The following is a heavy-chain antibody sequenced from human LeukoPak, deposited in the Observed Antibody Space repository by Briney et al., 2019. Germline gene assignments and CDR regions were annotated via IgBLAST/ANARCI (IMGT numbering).Heavy chain of an antibody. V-gene: IGHV3-30*04. CDR2: LSYDGSNK. Sequence: PGGSLRLSCAASGFIFSSYAMHWVRQAPGKGLEWVAGLSYDGSNKNYADSVKGRFTISRDNSKNTLYLQMNSLRAEDTAVYYCARDLRAFGDFWSGYYTASVYYYYGMDVWAKGPRSPSP. CDR1: GFIFSSYA. D-gene: IGHD3-3*01. J-gene: IGHJ6*02. CDR3: ARDLRAFGDFWSGYYTASVYYYYGMDV.